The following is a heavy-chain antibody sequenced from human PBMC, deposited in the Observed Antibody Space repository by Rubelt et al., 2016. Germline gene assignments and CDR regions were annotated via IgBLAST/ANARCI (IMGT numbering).Heavy chain of an antibody. V-gene: IGHV1-2*06. CDR3: ARDASVANDY. CDR1: GYTFTDYY. CDR2: INPNSGDT. Sequence: SGAEVKKPGASVKVSCKASGYTFTDYYMHWVRQAPGQGLEWMGRINPNSGDTNYAQKFQGRVTMTRDTSISTAYMELSSLTSDDTAVYFCARDASVANDYWGQGTLVTVSS. J-gene: IGHJ4*02.